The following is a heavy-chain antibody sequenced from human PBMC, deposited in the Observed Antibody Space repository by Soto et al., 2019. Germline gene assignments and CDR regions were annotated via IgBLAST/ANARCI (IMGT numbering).Heavy chain of an antibody. CDR2: IKQDGSEQ. V-gene: IGHV3-7*01. CDR3: ERDFDV. Sequence: GGSLRLSCEASGFSFSAYWMSWVRQAPGKGLEWVANIKQDGSEQYYVDSVKGRFTISRNNAKNSLYLQMNSLRAEDTAVFYCERDFDVWGRGTLVTVSS. CDR1: GFSFSAYW. J-gene: IGHJ2*01.